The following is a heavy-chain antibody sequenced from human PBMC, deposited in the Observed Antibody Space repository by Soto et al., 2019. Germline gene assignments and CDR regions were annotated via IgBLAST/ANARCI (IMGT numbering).Heavy chain of an antibody. D-gene: IGHD2-15*01. CDR3: ARRDSGGFYRFFDS. V-gene: IGHV1-69*06. Sequence: QVQLVQSGTEVKKPGSSVKVSCKASGGSLSTNPISWVRQAPGQGLEWMGGTGSGTGPGNHAQKFQGRLTVTSDKSTITVYMELTNLSSEDTAVYYVARRDSGGFYRFFDSLGQGTLVTVSS. CDR1: GGSLSTNP. CDR2: TGSGTGPG. J-gene: IGHJ4*02.